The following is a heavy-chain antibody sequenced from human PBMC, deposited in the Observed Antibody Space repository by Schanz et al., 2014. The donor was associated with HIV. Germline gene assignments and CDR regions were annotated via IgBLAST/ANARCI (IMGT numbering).Heavy chain of an antibody. CDR1: GFTFSSYS. V-gene: IGHV3-48*01. CDR2: ISSSSTTI. J-gene: IGHJ6*02. Sequence: EVQLVESGGGLVQPGGSLRLSCAASGFTFSSYSMNWVRQAPGKGLEWVSYISSSSTTIYYADSVKGRFTISKDNAKTSLYLQMNSLRAEDTAVYYCARSPSYGMDVWGQGTTVTVSS. CDR3: ARSPSYGMDV.